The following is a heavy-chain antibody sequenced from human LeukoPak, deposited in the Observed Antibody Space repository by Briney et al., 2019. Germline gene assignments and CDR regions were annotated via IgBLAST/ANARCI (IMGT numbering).Heavy chain of an antibody. D-gene: IGHD3-16*01. Sequence: GGSLRLSCAASGFTFSSYAMSWVRQAPGKGLEWVSTIGGSDGTTDYADSVKGRFTISRDNSKNTLYLQLNSLGADDTAVYSCAKGAWRSYLDNWGQGTLVTVSS. CDR2: IGGSDGTT. CDR3: AKGAWRSYLDN. J-gene: IGHJ4*02. CDR1: GFTFSSYA. V-gene: IGHV3-23*01.